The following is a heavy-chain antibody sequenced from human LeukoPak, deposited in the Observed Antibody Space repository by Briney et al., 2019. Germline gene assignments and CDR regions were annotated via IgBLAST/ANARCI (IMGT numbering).Heavy chain of an antibody. CDR1: GFTLSSYA. CDR3: AKAPVTTCRGAFCYPFDY. J-gene: IGHJ4*02. CDR2: ISDTVNT. Sequence: GGSLRLSCAASGFTLSSYAMSWVRQALGKGLEWVSAISDTVNTYHAASVKGRFTISRDSSKNTLFLQMNRLRPEDAAVYYCAKAPVTTCRGAFCYPFDYWGLGTLVTVSS. D-gene: IGHD2-15*01. V-gene: IGHV3-23*01.